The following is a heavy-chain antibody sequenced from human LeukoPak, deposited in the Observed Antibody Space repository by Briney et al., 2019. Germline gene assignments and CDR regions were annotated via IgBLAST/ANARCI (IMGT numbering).Heavy chain of an antibody. J-gene: IGHJ4*02. CDR1: GFTFSSYG. CDR2: IWYDGSNK. CDR3: AKVGSSGYYDSSGYWRARELY. D-gene: IGHD3-22*01. Sequence: PGGSLRLSCAASGFTFSSYGMHWVRQAPGKGLEWVAVIWYDGSNKYYADSVKGRFTISRDNSKNTLYLQMNSLRAEDTAVYYCAKVGSSGYYDSSGYWRARELYWGQGTLVTVSS. V-gene: IGHV3-30*02.